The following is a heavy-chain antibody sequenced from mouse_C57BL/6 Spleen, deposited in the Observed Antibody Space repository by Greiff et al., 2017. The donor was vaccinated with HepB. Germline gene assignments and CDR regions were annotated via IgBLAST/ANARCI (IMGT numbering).Heavy chain of an antibody. CDR2: IYPGDGDT. V-gene: IGHV1-80*01. CDR1: GIAFSSYW. D-gene: IGHD1-2*01. J-gene: IGHJ2*01. CDR3: ARGINY. Sequence: VQLQESGAELVKPGASVMISCKASGIAFSSYWTNWVKQRPGKGLEWIGQIYPGDGDTNYNGKFKGKATLTADKSSSTAYMQLSSLTSEDSAVYFCARGINYWGQGTTLTVSS.